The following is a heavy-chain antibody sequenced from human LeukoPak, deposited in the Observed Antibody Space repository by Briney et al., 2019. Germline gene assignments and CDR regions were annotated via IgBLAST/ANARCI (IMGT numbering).Heavy chain of an antibody. Sequence: GGSLTLSCAVSGFTLSSNWMHWVRQAPGMGLEWVSRMNQDGSGTSYADSVKGRFTISRDNAKNTVYLQMNSLRAEDSAVYYCATVFDYWGQGTLVTVSS. CDR2: MNQDGSGT. CDR1: GFTLSSNW. CDR3: ATVFDY. V-gene: IGHV3-74*01. J-gene: IGHJ4*02.